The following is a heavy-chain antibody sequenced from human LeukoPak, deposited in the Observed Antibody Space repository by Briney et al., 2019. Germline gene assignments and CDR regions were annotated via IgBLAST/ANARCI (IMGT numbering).Heavy chain of an antibody. Sequence: GGSLRLSCAASGFTFSDYYMSWIRQAPGKGLEWVSYISSSGSTIYYADSVKGRFTISRDNAKNSLYLQMNSLRAEDTAVYYCARGARERKWELQGYYGMDVWGQGTTVTVSS. CDR2: ISSSGSTI. CDR3: ARGARERKWELQGYYGMDV. J-gene: IGHJ6*02. D-gene: IGHD1-26*01. V-gene: IGHV3-11*04. CDR1: GFTFSDYY.